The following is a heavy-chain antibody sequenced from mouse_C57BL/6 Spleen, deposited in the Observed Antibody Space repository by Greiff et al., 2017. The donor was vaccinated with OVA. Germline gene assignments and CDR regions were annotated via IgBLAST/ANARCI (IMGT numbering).Heavy chain of an antibody. CDR1: GFTFSDYY. CDR3: ARRARSGNSYWYFDV. Sequence: EVMLVESEGGLVQPGSSMKLSCTASGFTFSDYYMAWVRQVPEKGLEWVANINYDGSSTYYLDSLKSRFIISRDNAKNILYLQMSSLKSEDTATYYCARRARSGNSYWYFDVWGTGTTVTVSS. J-gene: IGHJ1*03. CDR2: INYDGSST. V-gene: IGHV5-16*01. D-gene: IGHD2-1*01.